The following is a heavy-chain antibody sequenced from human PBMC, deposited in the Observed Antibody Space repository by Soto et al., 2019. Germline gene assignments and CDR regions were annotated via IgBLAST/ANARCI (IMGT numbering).Heavy chain of an antibody. J-gene: IGHJ6*02. CDR3: ARDQEWCYGAYAIRFYYYGMDV. Sequence: SVKVSCKASGYTFTSYGISWVRQAPGQGLEWMGWISAYNGNTNYAQKLQGRVTMTTDTSTSTAYMELRSLRSDDTAVYYGARDQEWCYGAYAIRFYYYGMDVWGQGTTVTVSS. CDR2: ISAYNGNT. V-gene: IGHV1-18*01. D-gene: IGHD4-17*01. CDR1: GYTFTSYG.